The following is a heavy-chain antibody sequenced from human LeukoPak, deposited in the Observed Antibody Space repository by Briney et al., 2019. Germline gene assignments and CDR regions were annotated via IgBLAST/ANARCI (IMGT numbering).Heavy chain of an antibody. V-gene: IGHV3-30*02. CDR3: AKGDSYCGGDCYPD. CDR1: GFTFSSYG. CDR2: IRYDGSNK. D-gene: IGHD2-21*02. J-gene: IGHJ4*02. Sequence: GGSLRLSCAASGFTFSSYGMHWVRQAPGKGLEWVAFIRYDGSNKYYADSVKGRFTISRDNSKNTLYLQMNNLRTEDTAVYYCAKGDSYCGGDCYPDWGQGTLVTVSS.